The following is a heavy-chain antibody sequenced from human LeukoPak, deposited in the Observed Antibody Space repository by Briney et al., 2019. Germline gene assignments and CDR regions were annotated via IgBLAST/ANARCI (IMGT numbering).Heavy chain of an antibody. V-gene: IGHV3-53*01. J-gene: IGHJ4*02. Sequence: GGSLRLSCTVSGFTVSSNSMSWVRQAPGKGLEWVSFIYSDITHYSDSVKGRFTISRDNSKNTLYLQMNSLRAEDTAVYYCAREDSSSCFNWGQGTLVTVSS. D-gene: IGHD6-13*01. CDR1: GFTVSSNS. CDR2: IYSDIT. CDR3: AREDSSSCFN.